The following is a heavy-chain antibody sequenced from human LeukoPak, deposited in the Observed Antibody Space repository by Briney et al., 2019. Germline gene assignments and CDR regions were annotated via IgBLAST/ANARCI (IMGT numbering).Heavy chain of an antibody. CDR3: AEEGTLGRLN. J-gene: IGHJ4*02. CDR1: GDSVSNNRAA. D-gene: IGHD3-16*01. CDR2: TYYRSKWYY. Sequence: SQTLSLTCAISGDSVSNNRAAWNWIRQSPSRGLEWLGRTYYRSKWYYDYAVSVQSRVTIYPDTSKNQFSLQLNSVTPEDTAVYYCAEEGTLGRLNWGQGTQVTVSS. V-gene: IGHV6-1*01.